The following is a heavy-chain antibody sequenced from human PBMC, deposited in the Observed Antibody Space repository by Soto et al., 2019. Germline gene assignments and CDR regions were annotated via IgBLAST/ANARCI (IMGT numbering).Heavy chain of an antibody. Sequence: ASVKVSCKASGYTFTSYDINWVRQATGQGLEWMGWMNPNSGNTGYAQKFQGRVTMTRNTSISTAYMELSSLRSEDTAVYYCAIYYGDYVSFDYWGQGTLVTVSS. CDR2: MNPNSGNT. D-gene: IGHD4-17*01. V-gene: IGHV1-8*01. CDR1: GYTFTSYD. J-gene: IGHJ4*02. CDR3: AIYYGDYVSFDY.